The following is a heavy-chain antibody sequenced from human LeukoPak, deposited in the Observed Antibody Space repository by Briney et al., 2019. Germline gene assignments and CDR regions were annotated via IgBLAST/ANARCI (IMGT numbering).Heavy chain of an antibody. CDR2: MNPNSGNT. CDR3: ARGHHDSSGYYSDY. D-gene: IGHD3-22*01. J-gene: IGHJ4*02. CDR1: GYTFTGYD. Sequence: ASVKVSCKASGYTFTGYDINWVRQATGQGLEWMGWMNPNSGNTGYAQKFQGRVTMTRNTSISTAYMELSSLRSEDTAVYYCARGHHDSSGYYSDYWGQGTLVAVSS. V-gene: IGHV1-8*01.